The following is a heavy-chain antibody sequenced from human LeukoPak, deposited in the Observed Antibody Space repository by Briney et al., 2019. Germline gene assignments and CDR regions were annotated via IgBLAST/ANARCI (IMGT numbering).Heavy chain of an antibody. V-gene: IGHV3-33*06. Sequence: GGSLRLSCAASGFTFSSYGMHWVRQAPGKGLEWVAVIWYDGSNKYYADSVKGRFTISRDNSKNTLYLQMNSLRAEDTAVYYCAKYDSSGYTPYDAFDIWGQGTMVTVSS. J-gene: IGHJ3*02. CDR3: AKYDSSGYTPYDAFDI. CDR2: IWYDGSNK. D-gene: IGHD3-22*01. CDR1: GFTFSSYG.